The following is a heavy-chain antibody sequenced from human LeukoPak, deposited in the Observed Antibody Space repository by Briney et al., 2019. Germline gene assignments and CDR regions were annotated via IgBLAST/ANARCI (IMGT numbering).Heavy chain of an antibody. J-gene: IGHJ4*02. CDR3: AIRGENDSSGSRTDY. CDR2: IYSGGST. Sequence: GSLRLSCASSRFTVSSNYMSWVRQAPGEGLEWVAVIYSGGSTYYADAVKSRFTISTDNSKNTLYLQMNSLRAEDTAVYYCAIRGENDSSGSRTDYWGQGTLVTVSS. V-gene: IGHV3-53*01. CDR1: RFTVSSNY. D-gene: IGHD3-22*01.